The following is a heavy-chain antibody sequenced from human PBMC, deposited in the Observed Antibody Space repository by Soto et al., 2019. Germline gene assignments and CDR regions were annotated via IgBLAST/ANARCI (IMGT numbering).Heavy chain of an antibody. CDR1: GFTFSSYA. CDR3: AREGYSSGWYNY. D-gene: IGHD6-19*01. CDR2: ISYDGSNK. Sequence: QVQLVESGGGVVQPGRSLRLSCAASGFTFSSYAMYWVRQAPGKGLEWVAVISYDGSNKYYADSVKGRFTISRDNSKNTLYLQMNSLRAEDTAVYYCAREGYSSGWYNYWGQGTLVTVSS. V-gene: IGHV3-30-3*01. J-gene: IGHJ4*02.